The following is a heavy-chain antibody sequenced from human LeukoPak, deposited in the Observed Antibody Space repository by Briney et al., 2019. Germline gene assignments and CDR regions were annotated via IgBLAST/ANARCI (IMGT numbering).Heavy chain of an antibody. Sequence: GESLRLSCAASGISFSSYGMHWVRQAPGKGLEWVAFLRYDGSDEYYTDSVKGRFSISRDNSKNSLFLQMNSLRAEDTAVYYCAKYGSGWYFDDWGQGTLVTVSS. J-gene: IGHJ4*02. D-gene: IGHD6-19*01. CDR3: AKYGSGWYFDD. V-gene: IGHV3-30*02. CDR1: GISFSSYG. CDR2: LRYDGSDE.